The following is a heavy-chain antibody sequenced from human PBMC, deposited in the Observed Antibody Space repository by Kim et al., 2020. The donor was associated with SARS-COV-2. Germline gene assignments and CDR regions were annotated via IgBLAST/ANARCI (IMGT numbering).Heavy chain of an antibody. CDR2: IKQDGSDQ. CDR3: ARDRESWGNGMDV. CDR1: GFTLSTYW. V-gene: IGHV3-7*03. Sequence: GGSLRLSCVASGFTLSTYWMTWVRQAPGKGLEWVASIKQDGSDQYYVDSVRGRFTISRDNAKDSLFLLLNNLGVDDTAVYYCARDRESWGNGMDVWGPGTAVTVSS. D-gene: IGHD7-27*01. J-gene: IGHJ6*02.